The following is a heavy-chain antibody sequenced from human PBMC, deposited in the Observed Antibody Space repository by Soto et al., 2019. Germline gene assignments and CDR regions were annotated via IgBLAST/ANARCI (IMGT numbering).Heavy chain of an antibody. D-gene: IGHD5-18*01. Sequence: EVQLVESGGGLVKPGGSLRLSCAASGFNFIGHSMNWFRQAPGKGLEWISSIGDSSNFIYYAASVRGRFTISRDNADNALYLQMDSLRAEDTGIYYCARDQTYLRRGYSDYWGQGALVTVSS. CDR2: IGDSSNFI. V-gene: IGHV3-21*01. CDR3: ARDQTYLRRGYSDY. CDR1: GFNFIGHS. J-gene: IGHJ4*02.